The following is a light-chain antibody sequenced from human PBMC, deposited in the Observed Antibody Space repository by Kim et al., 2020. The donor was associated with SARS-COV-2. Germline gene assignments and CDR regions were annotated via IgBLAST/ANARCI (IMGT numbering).Light chain of an antibody. J-gene: IGLJ3*02. CDR2: RNN. Sequence: RQTATLTCTGNSNNVGSEGAVWLQHRQGHPPKVLSSRNNNRPSGISERLSASRSGNTASLTITGLQPEDEADYYCSAWDSSLSAWVFGGGTKLTVL. CDR3: SAWDSSLSAWV. CDR1: SNNVGSEG. V-gene: IGLV10-54*01.